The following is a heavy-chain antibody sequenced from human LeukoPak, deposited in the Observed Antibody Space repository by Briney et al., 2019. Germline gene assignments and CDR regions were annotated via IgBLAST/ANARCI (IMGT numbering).Heavy chain of an antibody. V-gene: IGHV3-23*01. Sequence: GGSLRLSCAASGFTFSSYAMSWVRQAPGKGLEWASAISGSGGSTYYAASVKGRFTISRDNSKNTLYLQMNSLRAEDTAVYYCAKDYYDFWSGPPARPYSAFLLDYWGQGTLVTVSS. CDR3: AKDYYDFWSGPPARPYSAFLLDY. J-gene: IGHJ4*02. CDR1: GFTFSSYA. CDR2: ISGSGGST. D-gene: IGHD3-3*01.